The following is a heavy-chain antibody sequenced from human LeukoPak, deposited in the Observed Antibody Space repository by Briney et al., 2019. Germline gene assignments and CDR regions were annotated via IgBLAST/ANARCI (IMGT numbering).Heavy chain of an antibody. CDR3: ARASHASSWLY. Sequence: SETLSLTCTVSGGSISSGGNYWSWIRQHPGKGLEWIGYIYSSGSTYYNPSLKSRVTISIDTSKNQFPLKLSSVTAADTAVYYCARASHASSWLYWGQGTRLTVSS. CDR2: IYSSGST. V-gene: IGHV4-31*03. CDR1: GGSISSGGNY. D-gene: IGHD6-13*01. J-gene: IGHJ4*02.